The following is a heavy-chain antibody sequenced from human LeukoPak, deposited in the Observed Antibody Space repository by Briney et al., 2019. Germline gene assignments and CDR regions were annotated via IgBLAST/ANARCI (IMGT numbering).Heavy chain of an antibody. J-gene: IGHJ5*02. CDR1: GGSFSGYY. V-gene: IGHV4-34*01. CDR2: INHGGST. D-gene: IGHD3-16*02. CDR3: ARGLLFDDYVWGSYRLAWFDP. Sequence: PSETLSLTCAVYGGSFSGYYWSWIRQPPGKGLEWIGEINHGGSTNYNPSLKSRVTISVDTSKNQFSLKLSSVTAADAAVYYCARGLLFDDYVWGSYRLAWFDPWGQGTLVTVSS.